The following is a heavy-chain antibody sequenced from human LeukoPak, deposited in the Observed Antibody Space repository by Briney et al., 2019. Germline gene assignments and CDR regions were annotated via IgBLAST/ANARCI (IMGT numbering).Heavy chain of an antibody. CDR2: IYYSGRT. CDR1: GGSISRSTYY. D-gene: IGHD4-17*01. Sequence: SETLSLTCTVSGGSISRSTYYWGWIRQPPGKGLEWIGSIYYSGRTYYNPSVKSRVTISVDTRKNQFSLKPNSVTAADTAVYYCARPTTLNTLYAFDIWGQGTMVTVSS. CDR3: ARPTTLNTLYAFDI. J-gene: IGHJ3*02. V-gene: IGHV4-39*01.